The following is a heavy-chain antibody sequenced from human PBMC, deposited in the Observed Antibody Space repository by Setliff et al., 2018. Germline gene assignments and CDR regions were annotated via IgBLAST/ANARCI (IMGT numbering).Heavy chain of an antibody. CDR3: ARDLAD. V-gene: IGHV3-23*01. J-gene: IGHJ4*02. CDR1: GFTFSSYA. CDR2: ISGSGGST. Sequence: PGGSLRLSCAASGFTFSSYAMNWVRQAPGKGLGWVSAISGSGGSTYYADSVKGRFTISRDNAKNSLYLHMDRLRDEDTAVYYCARDLADWGQGTLVTVSS.